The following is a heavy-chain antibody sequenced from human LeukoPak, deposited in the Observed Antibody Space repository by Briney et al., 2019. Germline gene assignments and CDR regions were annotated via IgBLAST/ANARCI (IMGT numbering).Heavy chain of an antibody. D-gene: IGHD5-12*01. CDR2: INPNSGGT. V-gene: IGHV1-2*04. Sequence: EASVKVSCKASGYTFTDYYMHWVRQAPGQGFEWMGWINPNSGGTNYAQKFQGWVTMTRDTSISTAYMELNRLRSDDTAVYYCARDLSREYSGFTDYWGQGTLVTVSS. CDR1: GYTFTDYY. CDR3: ARDLSREYSGFTDY. J-gene: IGHJ4*02.